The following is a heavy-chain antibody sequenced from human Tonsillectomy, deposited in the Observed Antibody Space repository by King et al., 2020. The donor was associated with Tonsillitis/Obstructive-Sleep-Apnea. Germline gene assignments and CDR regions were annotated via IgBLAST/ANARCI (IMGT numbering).Heavy chain of an antibody. D-gene: IGHD3-10*01. CDR2: IIPIFGTA. J-gene: IGHJ5*02. V-gene: IGHV1-69*01. CDR3: ARVTGSGSGWFDP. Sequence: VQLVQSGAEVKKPGSSVNVSCTASGGTFSSYAISWVRQAPGQGLEWMGGIIPIFGTANYAQKFQGRVTITADESTSTAYMELSSLRSEDTAVYYCARVTGSGSGWFDPWGQGTLVSVSS. CDR1: GGTFSSYA.